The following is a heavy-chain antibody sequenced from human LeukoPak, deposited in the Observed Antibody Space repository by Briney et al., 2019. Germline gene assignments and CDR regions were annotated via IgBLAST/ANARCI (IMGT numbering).Heavy chain of an antibody. CDR3: ARSPAVSSGYDYWFDP. D-gene: IGHD5-12*01. Sequence: PSETLSLTCAVYGGSFSGYYWSWIRQPPGKGLEWIGEINHSGSTNYNPSLKSRVTISVDTSKNQFSLKLSSVTAADTAVYYCARSPAVSSGYDYWFDPWGQGTLVTVSS. J-gene: IGHJ5*02. CDR2: INHSGST. CDR1: GGSFSGYY. V-gene: IGHV4-34*01.